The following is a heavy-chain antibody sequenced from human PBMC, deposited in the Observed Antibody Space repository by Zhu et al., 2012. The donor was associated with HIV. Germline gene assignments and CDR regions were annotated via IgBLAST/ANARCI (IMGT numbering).Heavy chain of an antibody. J-gene: IGHJ5*01. CDR1: GYSISSGYY. CDR2: IYHSGSI. CDR3: AGEEMVRGXSWFDS. Sequence: QVQLQESGPGLVKPSETLSLTCAVSGYSISSGYYWGWIRQPPGKGLEWIGNIYHSGSIYYNPSLKSRVTISLDTSKNQFSLKLSSVTAADTAVYYCAGEEMVRGXSWFDSWGQGAWSPSPQ. D-gene: IGHD3-10*01. V-gene: IGHV4-38-2*02.